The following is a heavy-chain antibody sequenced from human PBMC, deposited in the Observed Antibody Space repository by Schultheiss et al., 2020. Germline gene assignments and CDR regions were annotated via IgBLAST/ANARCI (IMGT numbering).Heavy chain of an antibody. CDR3: ARASIQLWPNWFDP. Sequence: ASVKVSCKASGYTFTRNDITWVRQATGQGLDWMGWISAYNGNTNYAQKLQGRVTMTTDTSTSTAYMELRSLRSDDTAVYYCARASIQLWPNWFDPWGQGTLVTVSS. D-gene: IGHD5-18*01. J-gene: IGHJ5*02. CDR1: GYTFTRND. CDR2: ISAYNGNT. V-gene: IGHV1-18*01.